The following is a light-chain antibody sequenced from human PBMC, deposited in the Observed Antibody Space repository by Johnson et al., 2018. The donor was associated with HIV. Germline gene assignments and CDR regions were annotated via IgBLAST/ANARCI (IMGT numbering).Light chain of an antibody. V-gene: IGLV1-51*01. CDR2: DNN. CDR3: GRGDSSLSGYV. J-gene: IGLJ1*01. CDR1: SSNIGNNY. Sequence: QSVLTQPPSVSAAPGQKVTISCSGSSSNIGNNYVSWYQQLPVTAPKLLIYDNNKRPSGIPDRFSGSKSGTSATLGITGLQTGDAADYYCGRGDSSLSGYVFGTGTKVTGL.